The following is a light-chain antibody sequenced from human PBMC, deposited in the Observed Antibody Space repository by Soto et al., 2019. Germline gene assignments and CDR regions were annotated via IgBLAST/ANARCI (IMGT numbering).Light chain of an antibody. V-gene: IGLV2-11*01. CDR3: CSYTGSYTWV. Sequence: QSALTQPRSVSGSPGQSVTISCTGASSDVGGYDYVSWYQQHPGKAPKFMIYDVNKRPSGAPDRFSGAKSGNTASLTISGLQAEDEADYYCCSYTGSYTWVFGGGTKLTVL. CDR1: SSDVGGYDY. CDR2: DVN. J-gene: IGLJ3*02.